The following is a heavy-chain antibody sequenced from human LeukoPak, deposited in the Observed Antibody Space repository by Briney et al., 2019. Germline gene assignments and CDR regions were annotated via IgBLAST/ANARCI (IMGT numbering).Heavy chain of an antibody. Sequence: GGSLRLSCAASGFTFSSYGMHWVRQAPGKGLEWVAFIRYDGSNKYYADSVKGRFTISRDNSKNTLYLQMNSLRAEDTAVYYCAKDGHTAMVEDYYYYYMDVWGKGTTVTISS. V-gene: IGHV3-30*02. D-gene: IGHD5-18*01. CDR2: IRYDGSNK. CDR1: GFTFSSYG. J-gene: IGHJ6*03. CDR3: AKDGHTAMVEDYYYYYMDV.